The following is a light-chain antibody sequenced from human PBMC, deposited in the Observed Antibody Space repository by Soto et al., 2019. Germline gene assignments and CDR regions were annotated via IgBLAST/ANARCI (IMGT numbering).Light chain of an antibody. V-gene: IGKV1-27*01. J-gene: IGKJ3*01. Sequence: DIQMTQSPTSLSASVGDRVTITCRASQGIRNFVAWYQQKPGKATKLLIYAASTLQSGVPSRFSGSGSGTDFTVTINSLQPEDVATQSCQQDSSVPVFGPGTKVEIK. CDR2: AAS. CDR3: QQDSSVPV. CDR1: QGIRNF.